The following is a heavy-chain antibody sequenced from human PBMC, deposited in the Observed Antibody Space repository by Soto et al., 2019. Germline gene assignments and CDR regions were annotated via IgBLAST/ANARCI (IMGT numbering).Heavy chain of an antibody. D-gene: IGHD3-9*01. V-gene: IGHV3-30-3*01. CDR1: EFSFSSYA. J-gene: IGHJ4*02. CDR2: ISFDGNII. CDR3: ARTFDTITYYFDY. Sequence: VGSLRLSCAASEFSFSSYAMHWIRQAPGKGLEWVAVISFDGNIIHYADSVKGRFIISRDNSKNTLYLQMHSLSGEDTAAYYCARTFDTITYYFDYWGQGTLVTVSS.